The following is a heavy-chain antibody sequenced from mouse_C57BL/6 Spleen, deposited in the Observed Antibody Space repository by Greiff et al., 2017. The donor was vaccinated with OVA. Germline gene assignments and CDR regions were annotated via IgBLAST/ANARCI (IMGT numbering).Heavy chain of an antibody. CDR1: GYTFTDYE. Sequence: VKLVESGAELVRPGASVTLSCKASGYTFTDYEMHWVKQTPVHGLEWIGAIDPETGGTAYNQKFKGKAILTADKSSSTAYMELRSLTSEDSAVYYCTRSVTGTGYFDVWGTGTTVTVSS. J-gene: IGHJ1*03. CDR2: IDPETGGT. CDR3: TRSVTGTGYFDV. D-gene: IGHD4-1*01. V-gene: IGHV1-15*01.